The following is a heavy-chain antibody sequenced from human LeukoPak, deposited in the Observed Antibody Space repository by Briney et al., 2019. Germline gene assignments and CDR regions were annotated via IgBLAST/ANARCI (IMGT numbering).Heavy chain of an antibody. CDR2: IKQDGSEK. V-gene: IGHV3-7*03. CDR3: AKVREGQLVPQDY. Sequence: GGSLRLSCAASGFTFTNYWMSWVRQAPGKGLEWVANIKQDGSEKYYVDSVKGRFTISRDNAKNSLYLQMNSLRAEDTAVYYCAKVREGQLVPQDYWGQGTLVTVSS. J-gene: IGHJ4*02. CDR1: GFTFTNYW. D-gene: IGHD6-6*01.